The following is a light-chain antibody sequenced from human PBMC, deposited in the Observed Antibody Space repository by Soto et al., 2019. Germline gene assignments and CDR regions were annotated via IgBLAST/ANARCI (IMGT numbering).Light chain of an antibody. J-gene: IGKJ5*01. V-gene: IGKV1-39*01. CDR1: QSISSY. CDR2: AAS. CDR3: QQGYSTPIT. Sequence: DIQMTQSPSSLSASVGDRVTITCRASQSISSYLNWYQQKPGKAPKLLIYAASSLQSGVPSRFSGSGSGTDFTLTISSLQPEDFATYYCQQGYSTPITFGQGTRLRLN.